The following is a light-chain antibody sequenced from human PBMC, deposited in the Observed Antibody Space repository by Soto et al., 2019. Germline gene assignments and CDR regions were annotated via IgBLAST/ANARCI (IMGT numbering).Light chain of an antibody. Sequence: EVFLTQSPGILSLPPGERATLSCRASQSVHYNYLLRNYYLAWYQQKPGQAPRLLIYGATSRAAGIPDRFSGSGSGTDFTLSISGLRPEDSATYYCHHYGGSHTFCQGTKLEIK. CDR3: HHYGGSHT. J-gene: IGKJ2*01. CDR2: GAT. CDR1: QSVHYNY. V-gene: IGKV3-20*01.